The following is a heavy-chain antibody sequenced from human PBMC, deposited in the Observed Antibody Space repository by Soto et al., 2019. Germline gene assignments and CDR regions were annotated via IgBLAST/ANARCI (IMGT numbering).Heavy chain of an antibody. CDR2: IYYSGST. J-gene: IGHJ4*02. Sequence: QVQLQESGPGLVKPSQTLSLTCTVSGGSISSGGYYWSWIRQHPGKGLEWIGYIYYSGSTYYNPSLKSRFTISVDTSKNQFSLKLSSVTAADTAVYYCARDLAVRGVWRYYFDYWGQGTLVTVSS. V-gene: IGHV4-31*03. CDR1: GGSISSGGYY. CDR3: ARDLAVRGVWRYYFDY. D-gene: IGHD3-10*01.